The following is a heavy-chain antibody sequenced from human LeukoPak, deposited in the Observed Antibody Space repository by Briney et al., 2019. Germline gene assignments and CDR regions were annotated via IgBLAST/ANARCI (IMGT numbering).Heavy chain of an antibody. D-gene: IGHD1-26*01. CDR2: INPNSGGT. CDR1: GYTFTGYY. CDR3: ARGAGDSGSYYYYYYMDV. J-gene: IGHJ6*03. Sequence: ASVKVSCKASGYTFTGYYMLWVRQAPGQGLEWMGWINPNSGGTNYAQKFQGRVSMTRDTSISTAYMELSRLRSDDTGVYYCARGAGDSGSYYYYYYMDVWGKGTTVTVSS. V-gene: IGHV1-2*02.